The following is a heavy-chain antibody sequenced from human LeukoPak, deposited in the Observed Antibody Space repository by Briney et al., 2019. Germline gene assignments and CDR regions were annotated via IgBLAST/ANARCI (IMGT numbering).Heavy chain of an antibody. V-gene: IGHV4-39*01. CDR1: GVSIITTSYD. Sequence: SETLSLTCTVSGVSIITTSYDWGWIRQPPGKGLEWIGSISYGGSTDYNPSLKSRVTLSLDASKNQFSLRVSSVTAADTAVYYCARHFDNWGQGTLLTVSS. CDR3: ARHFDN. J-gene: IGHJ4*02. CDR2: ISYGGST.